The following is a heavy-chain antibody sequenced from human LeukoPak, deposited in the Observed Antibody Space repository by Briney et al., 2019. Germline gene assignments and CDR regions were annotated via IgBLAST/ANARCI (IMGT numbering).Heavy chain of an antibody. CDR3: ARDRRYCSSTSCCRNNNFDY. V-gene: IGHV3-7*01. CDR1: GFTFSSYW. Sequence: GGSLRLSCAASGFTFSSYWMSWVRQAPGKGLEWVANIKQDGSEKYYVDSVKGRFTISRDNAKNSLYLQMNSLRAEDTAVYYCARDRRYCSSTSCCRNNNFDYWGQGTLVTVSS. D-gene: IGHD2-2*01. CDR2: IKQDGSEK. J-gene: IGHJ4*02.